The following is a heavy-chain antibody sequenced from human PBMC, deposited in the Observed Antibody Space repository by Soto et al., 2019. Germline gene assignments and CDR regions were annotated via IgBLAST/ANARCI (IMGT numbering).Heavy chain of an antibody. J-gene: IGHJ6*02. CDR3: AKNGDFWSWGMDV. CDR1: GFTFGTYA. D-gene: IGHD3-3*01. Sequence: GGSLRLSCAASGFTFGTYAMTWVRQAPGKGLAWVSIISSSGDATYYLDSVKGRFTISRDTSPNILHLQMNSLRADATAVFFCAKNGDFWSWGMDVWGQGTTVTVSS. V-gene: IGHV3-23*02. CDR2: ISSSGDAT.